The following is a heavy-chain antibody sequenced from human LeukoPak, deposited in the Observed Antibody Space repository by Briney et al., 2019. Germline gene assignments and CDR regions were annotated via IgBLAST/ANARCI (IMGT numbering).Heavy chain of an antibody. V-gene: IGHV4-39*07. D-gene: IGHD6-13*01. CDR3: ARVPGEQQLVLLGYYFDY. CDR2: IYYSGST. Sequence: PSETLSLTCTVSGGPISGSSYYWGWIRQPPGKGLEWIGSIYYSGSTYYNPSLKSRVTISVDTSKNQFSLKLSSVTAADTAVYYCARVPGEQQLVLLGYYFDYWGQGTLVTVSS. J-gene: IGHJ4*02. CDR1: GGPISGSSYY.